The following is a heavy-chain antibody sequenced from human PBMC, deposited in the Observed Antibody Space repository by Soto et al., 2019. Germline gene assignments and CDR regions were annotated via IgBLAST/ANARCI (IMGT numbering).Heavy chain of an antibody. CDR1: GFTFSDYY. Sequence: QVQLVESGGGLVKPGGSLRLSCAASGFTFSDYYMSWIRQAPGKGLEWVSYISRSGNTIYYADSVKGRFTVSRDNAKNSLYLQMNSLGTEDTAVYYCARDPDSRAKAFFDLWGRGTLVTVSS. J-gene: IGHJ2*01. CDR3: ARDPDSRAKAFFDL. D-gene: IGHD3-22*01. V-gene: IGHV3-11*01. CDR2: ISRSGNTI.